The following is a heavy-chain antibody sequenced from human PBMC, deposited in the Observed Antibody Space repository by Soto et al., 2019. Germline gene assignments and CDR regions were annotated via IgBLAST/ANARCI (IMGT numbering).Heavy chain of an antibody. V-gene: IGHV3-23*01. D-gene: IGHD6-19*01. CDR2: ISGSGGNT. J-gene: IGHJ4*02. CDR3: AKCAGSCLYPDY. Sequence: EVQLLESAGGLVQPGGSLRLSCAASGFTFSSYAMRWVRQAPGKGLEWVSAISGSGGNTYYADSVKGRFTISKDNSKNTLFLQMNSLRAEDTAVYYCAKCAGSCLYPDYWGQGTLVNVSS. CDR1: GFTFSSYA.